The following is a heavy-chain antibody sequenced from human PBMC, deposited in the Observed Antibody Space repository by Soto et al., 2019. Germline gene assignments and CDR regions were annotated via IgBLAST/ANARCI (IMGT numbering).Heavy chain of an antibody. CDR2: IYSGGST. Sequence: GGSLRLSCAASGFTVSSNYMSWVRQAPGKGLEWVSVIYSGGSTYYADSVKGRFTISRHNSKNTLYLQMNSLRAEDTAVYYCARDSPSSSGACDIWGQGTMVTVSS. CDR3: ARDSPSSSGACDI. V-gene: IGHV3-53*04. J-gene: IGHJ3*02. D-gene: IGHD6-6*01. CDR1: GFTVSSNY.